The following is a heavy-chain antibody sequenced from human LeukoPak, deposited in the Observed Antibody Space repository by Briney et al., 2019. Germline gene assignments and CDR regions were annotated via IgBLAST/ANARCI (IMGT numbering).Heavy chain of an antibody. CDR3: ARAPAAISPFDY. D-gene: IGHD2-2*02. J-gene: IGHJ4*02. Sequence: PSETLSLTCTVSGGSISSYYWSWIRQPPGKGLEWIGYIYYSGSTNYNPSLKSQVTISVDTSKNQFSLKLSSVTAADTAVYYCARAPAAISPFDYRGQGTLVTVSS. CDR2: IYYSGST. CDR1: GGSISSYY. V-gene: IGHV4-59*01.